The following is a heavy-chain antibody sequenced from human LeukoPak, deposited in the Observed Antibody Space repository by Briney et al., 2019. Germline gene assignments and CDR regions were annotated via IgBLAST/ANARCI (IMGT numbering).Heavy chain of an antibody. CDR1: GFTFSSYG. CDR3: AKAYCGGDCYPTYYYYYMDV. Sequence: GGSLRLSCAASGFTFSSYGMHWVRQAPGKGLEWVAFIRYDGSNKYYADSVKGRFTISRDNSKNTLYLQMNSLRAEDTAVYYCAKAYCGGDCYPTYYYYYMDVWGKGTTVTVSS. J-gene: IGHJ6*03. V-gene: IGHV3-30*02. D-gene: IGHD2-21*01. CDR2: IRYDGSNK.